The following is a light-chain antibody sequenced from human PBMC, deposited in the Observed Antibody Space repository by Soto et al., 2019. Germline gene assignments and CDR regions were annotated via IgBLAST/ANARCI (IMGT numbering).Light chain of an antibody. V-gene: IGKV3-15*01. CDR1: QSVGST. Sequence: EILLTQSPGTLSLSPGERVTLSCWASQSVGSTLNWYQQRPGQAPRLLIYDTSIRATGIPARFSGSGSGTELTITIASMKYEDFGVYYCQRFNRWTLSFGGGTKVDIK. CDR2: DTS. J-gene: IGKJ4*01. CDR3: QRFNRWTLS.